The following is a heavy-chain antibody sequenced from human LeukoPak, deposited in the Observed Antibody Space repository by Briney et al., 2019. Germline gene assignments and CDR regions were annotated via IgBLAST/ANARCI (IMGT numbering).Heavy chain of an antibody. J-gene: IGHJ4*02. CDR2: IHPSGTT. CDR3: ATERERRITD. D-gene: IGHD1-1*01. CDR1: GFSISPGYY. V-gene: IGHV4-38-2*02. Sequence: SETLSLTCDVSGFSISPGYYWVWIRQPAGQGLEWIGSIHPSGTTFYNSSLNSRITMTIDAPKNQFSLRLSLVTAVDTAVYFCATERERRITDWGQGTLVTVSS.